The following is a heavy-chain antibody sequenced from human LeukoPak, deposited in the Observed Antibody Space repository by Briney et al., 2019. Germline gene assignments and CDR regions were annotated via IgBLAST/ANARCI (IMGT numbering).Heavy chain of an antibody. CDR1: GFTFSMYS. Sequence: PGGSLRLSCAASGFTFSMYSMNWVRQAPGKGLEWVSSISSSSSYIYYADSVKGRFTISRDNAKNSLYLQMNSLRAEDTAVYYCARQGLRVNWFDPWGQGTLVTVSS. CDR2: ISSSSSYI. J-gene: IGHJ5*02. V-gene: IGHV3-21*01. CDR3: ARQGLRVNWFDP. D-gene: IGHD6-13*01.